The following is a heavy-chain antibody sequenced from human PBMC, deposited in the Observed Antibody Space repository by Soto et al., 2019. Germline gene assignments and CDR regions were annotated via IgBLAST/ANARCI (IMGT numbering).Heavy chain of an antibody. CDR3: ARDLGYYASDGYFDY. CDR2: ISSSGSII. V-gene: IGHV3-11*01. D-gene: IGHD3-22*01. J-gene: IGHJ4*02. Sequence: GGSLRLSCAASGFTFSDYYMSWIRQAQGKGLEWVSYISSSGSIIYYADSVKGRFTISRDNAKNSLYLQLNSLRAEDTAVYYCARDLGYYASDGYFDYWGQGTVVTVSS. CDR1: GFTFSDYY.